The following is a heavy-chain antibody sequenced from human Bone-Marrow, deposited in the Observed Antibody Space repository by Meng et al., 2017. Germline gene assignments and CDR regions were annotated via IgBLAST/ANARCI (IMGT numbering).Heavy chain of an antibody. V-gene: IGHV3-9*01. CDR2: INWNSGRI. J-gene: IGHJ4*02. CDR1: GFTFDDYG. D-gene: IGHD6-19*01. Sequence: SLKISCAASGFTFDDYGMHWVRQAPGKGLEWVSGINWNSGRIGYADSVKGRFTISRDNAKNSLYLQMNSLRAEDTAVYYCARVFSGWSPSGGWGQGTLVTVSS. CDR3: ARVFSGWSPSGG.